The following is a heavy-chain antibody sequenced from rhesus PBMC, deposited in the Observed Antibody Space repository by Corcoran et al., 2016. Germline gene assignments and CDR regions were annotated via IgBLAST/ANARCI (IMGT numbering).Heavy chain of an antibody. CDR2: IGGDTGST. D-gene: IGHD2-39*01. V-gene: IGHV4-127*01. CDR3: VRVDRRAVIIDY. J-gene: IGHJ4*01. Sequence: QVQLQSSGPGLAKPSETLYLTCAVSGYSIISGYALPCVRQPPGKGLEWSGFIGGDTGSTYYNPSLKSRVTISKDTSTNQFSLRLTSVTAADTALYYCVRVDRRAVIIDYWGQGVLVTVSS. CDR1: GYSIISGYA.